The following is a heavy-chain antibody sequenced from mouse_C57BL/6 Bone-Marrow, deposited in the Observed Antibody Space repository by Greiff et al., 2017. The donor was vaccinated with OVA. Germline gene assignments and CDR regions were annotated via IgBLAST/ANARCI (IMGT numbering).Heavy chain of an antibody. CDR1: GYTFTSYT. V-gene: IGHV1-4*01. D-gene: IGHD4-1*01. Sequence: VKLLESGAELARPGASVKMSCKASGYTFTSYTMHWVKQRPGQGLEWIGYINPSSGYTKYNQKFKDKATLTADKSSSTAYMQLSSLTSEDSAVYYCARAGERYFDYWGQGTTLTVSS. CDR3: ARAGERYFDY. J-gene: IGHJ2*01. CDR2: INPSSGYT.